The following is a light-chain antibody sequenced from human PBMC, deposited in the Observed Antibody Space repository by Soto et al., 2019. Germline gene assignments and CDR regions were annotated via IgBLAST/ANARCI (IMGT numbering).Light chain of an antibody. Sequence: DIQMTQSPSSVSASVGDRVTITCRSSQGISSWLAWYQQKPGKAPKLLIYKASTLKSGVPSRFSGSGSGTEFTLAISSLQPDDFATYYCQEYETFSPWTFGQGTKVDIK. CDR3: QEYETFSPWT. CDR1: QGISSW. CDR2: KAS. V-gene: IGKV1-5*03. J-gene: IGKJ1*01.